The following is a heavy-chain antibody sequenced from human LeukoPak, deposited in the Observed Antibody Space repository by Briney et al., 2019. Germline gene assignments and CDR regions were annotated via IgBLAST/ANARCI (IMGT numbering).Heavy chain of an antibody. D-gene: IGHD2-2*01. CDR3: ARGYCSSTSCYPYYFDY. CDR2: IQNDASTR. J-gene: IGHJ4*02. CDR1: GFISSHYG. V-gene: IGHV3-30*03. Sequence: GRSLRLSCTASGFISSHYGMHWVRQAPGKGLEWVAVIQNDASTRNYVDSVKGRFTISRDNSKNTLYLQMNSLRAEDTAVYYCARGYCSSTSCYPYYFDYWGQGTLVTVSS.